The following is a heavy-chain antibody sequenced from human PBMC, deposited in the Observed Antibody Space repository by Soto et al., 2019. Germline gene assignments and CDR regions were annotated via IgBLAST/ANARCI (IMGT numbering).Heavy chain of an antibody. Sequence: GGSRRLSCTASGFTFNRHAMTWVRQAPGKGLEWVSGLSDDGGNRYYADSVKGRFTISRDNSKNTLYLQMNSLRPEDTAVYYCAKDLRVPAALWIAMDVWGQGTTVTVSS. CDR3: AKDLRVPAALWIAMDV. CDR1: GFTFNRHA. CDR2: LSDDGGNR. D-gene: IGHD2-2*01. V-gene: IGHV3-23*01. J-gene: IGHJ6*02.